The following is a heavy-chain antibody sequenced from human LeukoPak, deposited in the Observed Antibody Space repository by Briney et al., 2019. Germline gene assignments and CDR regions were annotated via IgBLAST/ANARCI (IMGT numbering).Heavy chain of an antibody. D-gene: IGHD3-22*01. J-gene: IGHJ4*02. CDR2: INPYRGDK. CDR1: GYTFTGYF. CDR3: ATSGHYYDTTGYHNPRFDH. Sequence: ASVKVSCKASGYTFTGYFMHWVRQAPGRGLEWMGWINPYRGDKNFAQKFQGRVTMSRDTSTSTAYVELGSLRSDDTAVYYCATSGHYYDTTGYHNPRFDHWRQGTLVTVSS. V-gene: IGHV1-2*02.